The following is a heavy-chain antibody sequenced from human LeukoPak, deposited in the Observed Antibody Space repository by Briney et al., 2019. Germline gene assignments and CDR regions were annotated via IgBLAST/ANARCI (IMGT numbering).Heavy chain of an antibody. Sequence: GGSLRLSCAASGFTVSSNYMSWVRQAPGKGLEWVSGISGSSGRTDYADSVKGRFTISRDNSKNTLYLQMNSLRAEDTAVYYCAKGNYYGSGFYYYFYMDVWGKGTTVTISS. J-gene: IGHJ6*03. CDR3: AKGNYYGSGFYYYFYMDV. V-gene: IGHV3-23*01. CDR2: ISGSSGRT. CDR1: GFTVSSNY. D-gene: IGHD3-10*01.